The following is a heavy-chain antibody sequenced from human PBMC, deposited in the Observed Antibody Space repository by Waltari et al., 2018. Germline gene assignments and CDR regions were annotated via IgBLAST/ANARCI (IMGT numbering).Heavy chain of an antibody. CDR1: GFTFSSYA. V-gene: IGHV3-30-3*01. Sequence: QVQLVESGGGVVQPGRSLRLSCAASGFTFSSYAMHWVRQAPCKGLEWVAGISYDGSNKYYAESVKGRFTISRDNSKNTLYLQMNSLRAEDTAVYYCATVTMVPPFGYWGQGTLVTVSS. D-gene: IGHD3-10*01. CDR2: ISYDGSNK. CDR3: ATVTMVPPFGY. J-gene: IGHJ4*02.